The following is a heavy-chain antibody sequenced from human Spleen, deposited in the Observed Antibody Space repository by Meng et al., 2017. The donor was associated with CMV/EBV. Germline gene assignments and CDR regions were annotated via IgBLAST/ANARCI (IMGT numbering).Heavy chain of an antibody. J-gene: IGHJ6*02. D-gene: IGHD3-10*01. CDR2: ITPSIDIA. V-gene: IGHV1-69*02. CDR1: GGTYSSYT. Sequence: SVKVSCKASGGTYSSYTITWVRQAPGQGLEWMGRITPSIDIADYAQKFQGRLTITADHSTTTTDMELSGLRSEDTAVYYCARSIGYAMDVWGQGTMVTVSS. CDR3: ARSIGYAMDV.